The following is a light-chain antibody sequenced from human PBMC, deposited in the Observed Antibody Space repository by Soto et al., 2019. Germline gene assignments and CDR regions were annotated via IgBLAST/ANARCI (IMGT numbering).Light chain of an antibody. V-gene: IGLV1-51*01. J-gene: IGLJ2*01. CDR2: DNH. CDR1: SSNIGNND. CDR3: VAWDNGLSAVV. Sequence: QSVLTQPPSVSAAPGQKVTISCSGRSSNIGNNDVSWYQQLPVTAPKLLIYDNHKRPSGIPDRFSGSKSGTSATLGITGLQTGDEADYYCVAWDNGLSAVVFGGGTKLTVL.